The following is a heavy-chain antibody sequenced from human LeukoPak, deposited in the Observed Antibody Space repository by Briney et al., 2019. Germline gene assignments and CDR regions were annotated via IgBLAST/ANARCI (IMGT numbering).Heavy chain of an antibody. J-gene: IGHJ4*02. CDR1: GFTFSSYW. CDR3: ARDHLTGTTPTVDY. D-gene: IGHD1-1*01. CDR2: IKQDGSEK. Sequence: PGGSLRLSCAASGFTFSSYWMSWVRQAPGKGLEWVANIKQDGSEKYYVDSVKGRFTISRDNAKNSLYLQMNSLRAEDTAVYYCARDHLTGTTPTVDYWGQGTLVTVSS. V-gene: IGHV3-7*03.